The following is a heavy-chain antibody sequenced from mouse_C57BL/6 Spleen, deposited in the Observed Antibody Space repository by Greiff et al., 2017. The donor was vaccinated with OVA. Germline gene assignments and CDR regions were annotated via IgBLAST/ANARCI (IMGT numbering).Heavy chain of an antibody. CDR3: AREGYSNYPWFAY. CDR1: GYSITSGYY. V-gene: IGHV3-6*01. Sequence: EVKLMESGPGLVKPSQSLSLTCSVTGYSITSGYYWNWIRQFPGNKLEWMGYISYDGSNNYNPSLKNRISITRDTSKNQFFLKLNSVTTEDTATYYCAREGYSNYPWFAYWGQGTLVTVSA. D-gene: IGHD2-5*01. CDR2: ISYDGSN. J-gene: IGHJ3*01.